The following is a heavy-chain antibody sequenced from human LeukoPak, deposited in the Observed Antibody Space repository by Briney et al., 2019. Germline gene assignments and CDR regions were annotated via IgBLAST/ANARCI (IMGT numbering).Heavy chain of an antibody. CDR2: VGTYDGKT. J-gene: IGHJ4*02. D-gene: IGHD3-22*01. V-gene: IGHV1-18*01. Sequence: GASVKVSCKTSGYSFTDYAIVWVRQAPGRGLEWMGWVGTYDGKTNYAQAVQGRVTMTTDTSASTACVELRSLTSDDTALYYCAKLMDNNYDGSAFDYWGQGTLIAVSS. CDR1: GYSFTDYA. CDR3: AKLMDNNYDGSAFDY.